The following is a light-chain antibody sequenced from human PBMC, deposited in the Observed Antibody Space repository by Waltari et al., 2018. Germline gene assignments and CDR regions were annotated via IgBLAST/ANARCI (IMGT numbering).Light chain of an antibody. V-gene: IGKV3-11*01. CDR3: QQRSNWPPS. J-gene: IGKJ5*01. Sequence: EIVLTQSPATLTLSPGERATLACRASQSVSSDLTWYQQKPGQAPRLLIYYASNSATGIPARFSGSGSGTDFTLTISSLEPEDFAVYYCQQRSNWPPSFGQGTRLEIK. CDR1: QSVSSD. CDR2: YAS.